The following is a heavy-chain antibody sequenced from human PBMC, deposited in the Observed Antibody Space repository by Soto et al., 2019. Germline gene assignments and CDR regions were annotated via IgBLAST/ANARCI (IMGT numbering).Heavy chain of an antibody. CDR2: IYWDGSRQ. CDR3: ARDKGSGHWHFVL. Sequence: QAQLVESGGGVVQPGKSLRLSCAASAFIFNNYGMHWVRQAPGKGLEWVAVIYWDGSRQFYADSVEGRFTISRNNSMNTLYVQATSLRVEDTAVYYCARDKGSGHWHFVLWGRGTLVTV. CDR1: AFIFNNYG. D-gene: IGHD3-10*01. J-gene: IGHJ2*01. V-gene: IGHV3-33*01.